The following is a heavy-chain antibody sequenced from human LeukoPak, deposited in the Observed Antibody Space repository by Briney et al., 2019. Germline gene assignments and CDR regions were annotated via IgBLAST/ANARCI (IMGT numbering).Heavy chain of an antibody. J-gene: IGHJ3*02. CDR3: ARDRDFWSGQTNYAFDI. V-gene: IGHV1-69*13. Sequence: ASVKVSCKASGGTFSSYAISWVRQAPGQGLEWIGGIIPIFGTANYAQKFQGRVTITADESTSTAYMELSSLRSEDTAVYYCARDRDFWSGQTNYAFDIWGQGTMVTVSS. D-gene: IGHD3-3*01. CDR1: GGTFSSYA. CDR2: IIPIFGTA.